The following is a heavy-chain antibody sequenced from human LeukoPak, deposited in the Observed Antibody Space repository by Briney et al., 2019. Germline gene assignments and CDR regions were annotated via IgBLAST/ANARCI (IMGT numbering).Heavy chain of an antibody. CDR1: GDSISSGGYS. CDR2: IHDSGST. CDR3: ARVVAAAGSNWFDP. D-gene: IGHD6-13*01. J-gene: IGHJ5*02. Sequence: SETLSLTCAVSGDSISSGGYSWSWIRQTPGKGLEWIAYIHDSGSTYNNPSLKTRLSISIDTSKNQFSLKLNSVTAADTAVYYCARVVAAAGSNWFDPWGQGTLVTVSS. V-gene: IGHV4-30-4*07.